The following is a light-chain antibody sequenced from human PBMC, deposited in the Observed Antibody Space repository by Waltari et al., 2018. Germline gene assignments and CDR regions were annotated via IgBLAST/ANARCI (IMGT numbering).Light chain of an antibody. CDR2: KND. V-gene: IGLV1-47*01. Sequence: QSVLTQPPSASGTPGQRVTIYCSGSSPNIGTNYVYWYQQLPGTAPKLLIYKNDQRPSGAPDRFPGSKSGTSASLAIGGLRSEDESTYYCAAGDDSRGVFGGGTKLTVL. CDR3: AAGDDSRGV. J-gene: IGLJ3*02. CDR1: SPNIGTNY.